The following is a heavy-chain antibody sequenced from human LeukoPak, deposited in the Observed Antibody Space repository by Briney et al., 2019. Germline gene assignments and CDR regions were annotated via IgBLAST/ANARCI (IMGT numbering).Heavy chain of an antibody. Sequence: PSETLSLTCTVSGGSISSSSYYWGWIRQPPGKGLEWIGSIYYSGSTYYNPSLKSRVTISVDTSKNQFSLKLSSVTAADTAVYYCARQDTAMVMAADYWGQGTLVTVSS. CDR1: GGSISSSSYY. CDR3: ARQDTAMVMAADY. D-gene: IGHD5-18*01. V-gene: IGHV4-39*01. CDR2: IYYSGST. J-gene: IGHJ4*02.